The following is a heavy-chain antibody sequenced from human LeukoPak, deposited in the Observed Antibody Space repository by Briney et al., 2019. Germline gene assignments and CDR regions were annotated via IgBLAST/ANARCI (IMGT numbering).Heavy chain of an antibody. CDR3: ARDSGCSGGSCYGYYYYYMDV. CDR2: INHSGST. V-gene: IGHV4-34*01. D-gene: IGHD2-15*01. CDR1: GGSFSGYY. J-gene: IGHJ6*03. Sequence: PSETLSLTCAVYGGSFSGYYWSWIRQPPGKGLEWIGEINHSGSTNYNPSLKSRVTISVDTSKNQFSLKLSSVTAADTAVYYCARDSGCSGGSCYGYYYYYMDVWGKGTTVTISS.